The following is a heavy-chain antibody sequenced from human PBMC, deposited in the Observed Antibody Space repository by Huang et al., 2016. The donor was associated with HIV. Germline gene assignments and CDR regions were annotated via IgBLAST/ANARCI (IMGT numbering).Heavy chain of an antibody. J-gene: IGHJ2*01. D-gene: IGHD3-3*01. CDR2: INYSGST. CDR3: ARGSGFLEWLPYWYFDL. V-gene: IGHV4-59*01. CDR1: GGSISSYY. Sequence: QVQLQESGPGLVKPSETLSLTCTISGGSISSYYWNGIRQPPGKGLVWIGYINYSGSTNYNPSLKSRVTISVDTSKNQFSLKLSSVTAADTAVYYCARGSGFLEWLPYWYFDLWGRGTLVTVSS.